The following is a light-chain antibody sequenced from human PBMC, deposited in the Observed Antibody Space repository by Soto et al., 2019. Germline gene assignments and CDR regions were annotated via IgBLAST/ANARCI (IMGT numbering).Light chain of an antibody. CDR3: QHYNDWPPTWT. V-gene: IGKV3-15*01. J-gene: IGKJ1*01. Sequence: EIVMTQSRATLSVSPGERATLSCRASQSVSNKLTWYQQKPGQAPRVLIFGASTRATVIPARFSGSGSGTESTLTISSLQSEDFAVYYCQHYNDWPPTWTFGQGTRVEIK. CDR1: QSVSNK. CDR2: GAS.